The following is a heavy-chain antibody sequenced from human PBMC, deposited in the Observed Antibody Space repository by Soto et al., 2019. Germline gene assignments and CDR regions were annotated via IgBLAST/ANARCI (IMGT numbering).Heavy chain of an antibody. CDR2: ISAYNGNT. CDR1: GYTFTSYG. CDR3: ARYDFWSGYLDYYYGMDV. J-gene: IGHJ6*02. Sequence: QVQLVQSGAEVKKPGASVKVSCKASGYTFTSYGISWVRQAPGQGLEWMGWISAYNGNTNYAQKHQGRVTMTTDTSTSTAYMDLRSLRSDDTAVYYCARYDFWSGYLDYYYGMDVWGQGTTVTVSS. V-gene: IGHV1-18*01. D-gene: IGHD3-3*01.